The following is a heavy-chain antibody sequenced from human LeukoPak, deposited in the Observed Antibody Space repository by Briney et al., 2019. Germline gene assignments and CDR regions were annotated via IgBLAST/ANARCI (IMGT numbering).Heavy chain of an antibody. D-gene: IGHD1-14*01. Sequence: SETLSLTCTVSGYSISSGYYWGWIRQPPGKGLEWIGSIYHSGSTYYNPSLKSRVTISVDTSKNQFSLKLSSVTAADTAVYYCARLNKPGWFDPWGQGTLVTVSS. V-gene: IGHV4-38-2*02. J-gene: IGHJ5*02. CDR1: GYSISSGYY. CDR3: ARLNKPGWFDP. CDR2: IYHSGST.